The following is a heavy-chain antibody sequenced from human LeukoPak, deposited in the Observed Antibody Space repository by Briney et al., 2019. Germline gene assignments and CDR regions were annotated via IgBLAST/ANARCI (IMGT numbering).Heavy chain of an antibody. V-gene: IGHV3-7*01. CDR2: INQGGSEK. D-gene: IGHD2-15*01. CDR1: GFTFSSYW. CDR3: ARDAYSGGSYYAY. Sequence: GGSLRLSCAVSGFTFSSYWMSWVRQAPGKGLEWVANINQGGSEKYYVDSLEGRFTISRDNAKNSLFLQMNSLRAEDTAVYYCARDAYSGGSYYAYWGQGTLVIVSS. J-gene: IGHJ4*02.